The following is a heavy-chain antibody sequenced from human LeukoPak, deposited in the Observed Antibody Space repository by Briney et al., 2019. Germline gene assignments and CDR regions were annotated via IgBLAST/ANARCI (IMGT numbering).Heavy chain of an antibody. CDR1: GRTVSNNY. CDR2: IYNSGGT. V-gene: IGHV3-53*01. Sequence: GGSLRLSCAASGRTVSNNYMSWVRQAPGKGLEWVSVIYNSGGTNYADSVKGRFTISRDNSKNTLYLQMNSLRAEDTAVYYCARHTSREAFDIWGQGTMVTVSS. D-gene: IGHD1-26*01. CDR3: ARHTSREAFDI. J-gene: IGHJ3*02.